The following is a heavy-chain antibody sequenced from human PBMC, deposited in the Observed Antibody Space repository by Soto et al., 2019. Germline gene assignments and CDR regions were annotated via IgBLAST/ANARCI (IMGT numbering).Heavy chain of an antibody. CDR1: GFSLSTSGVG. Sequence: QITLKESGPTLVKPTQTLTLTCTFSGFSLSTSGVGVGWIRQPPGTALEWLALIYWDDDKRYSPSLKSRLTITKDTSKSRVVLTRTNMDPVERATYDWAHRPYSSSGYEVDYWGEGTLVTVSS. CDR3: AHRPYSSSGYEVDY. V-gene: IGHV2-5*02. J-gene: IGHJ4*02. D-gene: IGHD6-13*01. CDR2: IYWDDDK.